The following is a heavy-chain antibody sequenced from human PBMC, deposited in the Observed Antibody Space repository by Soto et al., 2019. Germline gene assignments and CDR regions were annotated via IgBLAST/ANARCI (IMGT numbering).Heavy chain of an antibody. CDR1: GGSFSGYY. CDR3: ARGGWWLRPNWFDP. Sequence: PSETLSLTCAVYGGSFSGYYWSWIRQPPGKGLEWIGEINHSGSTNYNPSLKSRVTISVDTSKNQFSLKLSSVTAADTAVYYCARGGWWLRPNWFDPWGQGTLVTVSS. V-gene: IGHV4-34*01. CDR2: INHSGST. D-gene: IGHD5-12*01. J-gene: IGHJ5*01.